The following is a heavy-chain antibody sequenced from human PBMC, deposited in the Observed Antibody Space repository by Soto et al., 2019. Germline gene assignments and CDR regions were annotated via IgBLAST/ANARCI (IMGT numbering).Heavy chain of an antibody. D-gene: IGHD6-13*01. V-gene: IGHV3-30*18. J-gene: IGHJ6*02. CDR1: GFTFSSYG. Sequence: GGSLRLSCAASGFTFSSYGMHWVRQAPGKGLEWVAVISYDGSNKYYADSVKGRFTISRDNSKNTLYLQMNSLRAEDTAVYYCAKDLYSNYYYGMDVWGQGTTVTVSS. CDR2: ISYDGSNK. CDR3: AKDLYSNYYYGMDV.